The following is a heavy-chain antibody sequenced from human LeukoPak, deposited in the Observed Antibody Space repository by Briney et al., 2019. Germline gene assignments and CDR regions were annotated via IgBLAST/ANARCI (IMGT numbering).Heavy chain of an antibody. CDR3: ARHAAFAEYQSHLTHFDY. J-gene: IGHJ4*02. D-gene: IGHD2-2*01. CDR2: IYHSGST. CDR1: GGSISSYY. Sequence: SETLSLTCTVSGGSISSYYWSWIRQPPGKRLEWIGYIYHSGSTNYNSSLKSRVTISVDTSKNQFSLKLSSVTAADTAVHYCARHAAFAEYQSHLTHFDYWGQGTLVTVSS. V-gene: IGHV4-59*08.